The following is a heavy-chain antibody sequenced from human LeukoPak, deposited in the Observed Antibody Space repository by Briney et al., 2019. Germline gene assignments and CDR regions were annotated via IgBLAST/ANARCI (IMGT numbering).Heavy chain of an antibody. V-gene: IGHV1-69*13. J-gene: IGHJ4*02. CDR3: ARAGIAAAGTLDY. CDR2: IIPIFGTA. D-gene: IGHD6-13*01. Sequence: SVKVSCKASGGTFSSYAISWVRQAPGQGLEWMGGIIPIFGTANYAQKFQGRVTITADESTSTAYMELSSLRSEDTAMYYCARAGIAAAGTLDYWGQGTLVTVSS. CDR1: GGTFSSYA.